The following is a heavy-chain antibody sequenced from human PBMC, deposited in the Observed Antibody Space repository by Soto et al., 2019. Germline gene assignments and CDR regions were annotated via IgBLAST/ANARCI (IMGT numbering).Heavy chain of an antibody. D-gene: IGHD3-3*01. J-gene: IGHJ4*02. CDR3: PSGRAITVFGVITPFAS. Sequence: EVQLLESGGDFKQPGGSLRLSCEGSGFNFSNYALNWVRQAPGKRLEWVSVISGNSGTTYYAASVKGRFTISRVTSKTTVDLLTTSLSAAATAVYYCPSGRAITVFGVITPFASRGQGTLVTVSS. V-gene: IGHV3-23*01. CDR2: ISGNSGTT. CDR1: GFNFSNYA.